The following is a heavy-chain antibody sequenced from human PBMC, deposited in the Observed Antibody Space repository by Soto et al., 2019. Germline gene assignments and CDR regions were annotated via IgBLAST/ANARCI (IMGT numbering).Heavy chain of an antibody. CDR2: IIPKFGTT. V-gene: IGHV1-69*05. CDR3: GRGPYSSGWYGAVDV. D-gene: IGHD6-19*01. J-gene: IGHJ3*01. Sequence: ASVKVSCKDSGGTFRTYGINWVRLAPGKGLERIGWIIPKFGTTKNAQKFQGRVTITRDTSANTGYMELSSLTSEDTSVYYCGRGPYSSGWYGAVDVWGRGTVVTVSS. CDR1: GGTFRTYG.